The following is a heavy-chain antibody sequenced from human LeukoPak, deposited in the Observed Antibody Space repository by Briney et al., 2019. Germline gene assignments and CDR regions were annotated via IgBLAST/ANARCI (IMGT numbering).Heavy chain of an antibody. CDR3: AYRLAAAGPLFDY. J-gene: IGHJ4*02. Sequence: GASVKVSCKASGYTFTGYYMHWVRQAPGQGLEWMGWINPNSGGTNYAQKFQGRVTMTRDTSISTAYMELSRLRSDDTAVYYCAYRLAAAGPLFDYWGQGTLVTVSS. D-gene: IGHD6-13*01. V-gene: IGHV1-2*02. CDR1: GYTFTGYY. CDR2: INPNSGGT.